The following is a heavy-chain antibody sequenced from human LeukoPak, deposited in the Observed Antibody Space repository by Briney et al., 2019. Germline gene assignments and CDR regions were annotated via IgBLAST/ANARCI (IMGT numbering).Heavy chain of an antibody. CDR2: IWYDGSNK. J-gene: IGHJ4*02. CDR3: ARDDSSGYYFGHFDY. D-gene: IGHD3-22*01. V-gene: IGHV3-33*01. CDR1: GFTFSSYG. Sequence: QAGGSLRLSCAASGFTFSSYGMHWVRQAPGKGLEWVAVIWYDGSNKYYADSVKGRFTISRDNSKNTLYLQMNSLRAEDTAVYYCARDDSSGYYFGHFDYWGQGTLVTVSS.